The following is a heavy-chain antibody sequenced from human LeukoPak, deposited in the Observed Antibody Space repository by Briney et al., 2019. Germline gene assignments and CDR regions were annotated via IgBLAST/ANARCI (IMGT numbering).Heavy chain of an antibody. Sequence: SQTLSLTCTVSGDSISSGDYYWSWIRQPAGKGLEWIGRISSSGSTNYNPSLKSRVTISVDTSKNQFSLKLSSVTAADTAVYYCARDRGSGWYADGYTWFDPWGQGTLVTVSS. D-gene: IGHD6-19*01. J-gene: IGHJ5*02. CDR3: ARDRGSGWYADGYTWFDP. CDR1: GDSISSGDYY. CDR2: ISSSGST. V-gene: IGHV4-61*02.